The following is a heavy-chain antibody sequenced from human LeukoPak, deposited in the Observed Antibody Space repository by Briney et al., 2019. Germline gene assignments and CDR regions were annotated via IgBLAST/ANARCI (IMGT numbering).Heavy chain of an antibody. CDR2: LSASGGST. D-gene: IGHD7-27*01. CDR3: AKDHSNWGPYSFAY. CDR1: GFTFSSYS. Sequence: GGSLRLSCAASGFTFSSYSMNWVRQAPGKGLEWVSVLSASGGSTYYADSVKGRFTISRDNSKNTLSLQMNSLRAEDTAVYYCAKDHSNWGPYSFAYWGQGTLVTVSS. J-gene: IGHJ4*02. V-gene: IGHV3-23*01.